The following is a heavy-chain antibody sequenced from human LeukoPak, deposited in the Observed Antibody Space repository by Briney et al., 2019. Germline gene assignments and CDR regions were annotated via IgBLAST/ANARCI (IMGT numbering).Heavy chain of an antibody. Sequence: ASVKVPCKASGYTFTGYYMHWVRQAPGQGLEWTGWINPNSGGTNYQGRVTMTRDTSISTAYMELSRLRSDDTAVYYCAGDLGGLSGDYWGQGTLVTVSS. CDR2: INPNSGGT. CDR1: GYTFTGYY. CDR3: AGDLGGLSGDY. D-gene: IGHD1-26*01. V-gene: IGHV1-2*02. J-gene: IGHJ4*02.